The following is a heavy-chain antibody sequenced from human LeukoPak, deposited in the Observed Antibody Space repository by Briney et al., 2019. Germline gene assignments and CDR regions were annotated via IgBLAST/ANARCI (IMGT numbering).Heavy chain of an antibody. V-gene: IGHV4-39*01. CDR2: ISYSGNI. CDR1: GGSISSSGYY. CDR3: ARGSPYEH. Sequence: SETLSLTCTVSGGSISSSGYYWGWIRQPPGKGLEYIASISYSGNIYYNPSLKSRVTISVDTSKNQFSLKLSSVTAADTALYYCARGSPYEHWGQGTLVTVSS. D-gene: IGHD3-3*01. J-gene: IGHJ4*02.